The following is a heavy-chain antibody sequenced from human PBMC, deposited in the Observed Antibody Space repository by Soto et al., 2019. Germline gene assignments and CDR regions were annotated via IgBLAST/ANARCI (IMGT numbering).Heavy chain of an antibody. CDR2: IKQDGSEK. D-gene: IGHD5-18*01. CDR3: ARDFEGSYGYGPFEY. Sequence: EVQLVESGGGLVQPGGSLRLSCAASGFTFSRYWMTWVRQAPRKGLEWVANIKQDGSEKYYVDSVKGRFTISRDNAKSSVDLKMNSLRPEDTAVYYCARDFEGSYGYGPFEYWGQGTLVTVSS. V-gene: IGHV3-7*03. CDR1: GFTFSRYW. J-gene: IGHJ4*02.